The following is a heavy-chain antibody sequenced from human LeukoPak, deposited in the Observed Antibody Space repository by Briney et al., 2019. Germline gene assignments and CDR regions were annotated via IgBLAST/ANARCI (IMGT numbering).Heavy chain of an antibody. D-gene: IGHD3-3*01. CDR1: GFTFSSYA. CDR2: ISYDGSNK. CDR3: ARDRYDFWSGSYYFDY. Sequence: GGSLKLSCAASGFTFSSYAMHWVRQAPGKGLEWVAVISYDGSNKYYADSVKGRFTISRDNSKNTLYLQMNSLRAEDTAVYYCARDRYDFWSGSYYFDYWGQGTLVTVSS. V-gene: IGHV3-30-3*01. J-gene: IGHJ4*02.